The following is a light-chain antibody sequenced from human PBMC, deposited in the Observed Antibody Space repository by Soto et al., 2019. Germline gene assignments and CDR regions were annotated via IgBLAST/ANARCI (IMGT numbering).Light chain of an antibody. CDR2: GAS. CDR1: QSVSSTY. V-gene: IGKV3-20*01. CDR3: QQFGSSLYT. Sequence: ETVLTQSPGTLSLSPGERATLSCRAGQSVSSTYLAWYQQKPDQAPRLLIYGASSRATGIPDRFSGSGSGTDFTLTISRLEPEDFAVYYCQQFGSSLYTFGQGTKLEI. J-gene: IGKJ2*01.